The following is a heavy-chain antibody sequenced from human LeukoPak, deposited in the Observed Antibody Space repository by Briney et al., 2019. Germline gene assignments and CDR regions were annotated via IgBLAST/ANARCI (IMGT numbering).Heavy chain of an antibody. J-gene: IGHJ4*02. Sequence: ASVTVSCKVSGYTFTSYGLTWMRQAPGQGLEWMGWIAPNNGNTNYAQKFQGRVTMTTDTSTSTAYMELRSLRSDDTAVYYCASRSGTTPYYFDYWGQGTLVTVSS. CDR3: ASRSGTTPYYFDY. D-gene: IGHD4-17*01. V-gene: IGHV1-18*01. CDR1: GYTFTSYG. CDR2: IAPNNGNT.